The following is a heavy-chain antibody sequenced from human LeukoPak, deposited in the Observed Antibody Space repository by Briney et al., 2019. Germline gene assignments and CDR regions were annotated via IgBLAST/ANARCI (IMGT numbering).Heavy chain of an antibody. CDR2: IYYSGST. J-gene: IGHJ3*02. V-gene: IGHV4-39*01. D-gene: IGHD3-22*01. CDR1: GGSISSSSYY. Sequence: SETLSLTCTVSGGSISSSSYYWGWIRQPPGKGREWIGSIYYSGSTYYNPSLKSRVTISVDTSKNQFSLKLSSVTAADTAVYYCARQVIVVVPPNAFDIWGQGTMVTVSS. CDR3: ARQVIVVVPPNAFDI.